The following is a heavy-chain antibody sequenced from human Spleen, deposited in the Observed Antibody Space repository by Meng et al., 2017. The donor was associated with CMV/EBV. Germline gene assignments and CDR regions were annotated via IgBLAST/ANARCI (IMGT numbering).Heavy chain of an antibody. CDR3: ARDPRISIFGLVTAFDY. Sequence: ICDGYGMSWVRQVTGKGLEWVSGIDWSGRKTGYGDSVRGRFTISRDNAKNSLYLQMNSLRAEDTALYYCARDPRISIFGLVTAFDYWGQGTLVTVSS. D-gene: IGHD3/OR15-3a*01. CDR2: IDWSGRKT. J-gene: IGHJ4*02. CDR1: ICDGYG. V-gene: IGHV3-20*03.